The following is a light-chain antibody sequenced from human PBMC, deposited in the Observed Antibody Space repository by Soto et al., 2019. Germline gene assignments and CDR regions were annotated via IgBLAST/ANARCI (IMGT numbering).Light chain of an antibody. CDR3: QQYGSSPET. Sequence: EIVMTQSPATLSVSPGERAPLSCRASQSVSSNLAWYQQKPGQAPRLLIYGASSRATGIPDRFSGSGSGTDFTLTISRLEPEDFAVYYCQQYGSSPETFGQGTKVDIK. V-gene: IGKV3-20*01. J-gene: IGKJ1*01. CDR1: QSVSSN. CDR2: GAS.